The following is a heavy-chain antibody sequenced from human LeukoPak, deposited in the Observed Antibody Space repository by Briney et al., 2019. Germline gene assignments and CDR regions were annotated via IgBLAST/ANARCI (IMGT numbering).Heavy chain of an antibody. CDR2: IYNSGST. D-gene: IGHD1-14*01. CDR1: GGSISSYY. J-gene: IGHJ4*02. Sequence: PSETLSLTCTVSGGSISSYYWSWIRQPPGKGLEWIGYIYNSGSTNYNTSLKSRVTISLDTSKNQFSLKLSSVTAADTAVYFCARANRYAGGDRHFDYWGQGTLVTVSS. V-gene: IGHV4-4*09. CDR3: ARANRYAGGDRHFDY.